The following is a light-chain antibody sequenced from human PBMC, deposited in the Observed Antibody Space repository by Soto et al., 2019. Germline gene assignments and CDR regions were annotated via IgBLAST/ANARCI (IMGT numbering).Light chain of an antibody. CDR2: STS. Sequence: QTVVTQEPSLTVSPGGTITLTCASSTGAVTSGNYPNWFQQKPGQAPRVLIYSTSNKHSWTPARFSGSLLGGKAALTLSGVQPEDEAEYYCLLYYGGPGVFGGGTKLTVL. J-gene: IGLJ2*01. CDR1: TGAVTSGNY. CDR3: LLYYGGPGV. V-gene: IGLV7-43*01.